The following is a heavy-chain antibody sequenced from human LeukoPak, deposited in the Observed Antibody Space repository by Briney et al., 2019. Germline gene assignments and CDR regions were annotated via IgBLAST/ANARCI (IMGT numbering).Heavy chain of an antibody. V-gene: IGHV4-39*07. D-gene: IGHD2-15*01. Sequence: SEALSLTCTVSGGSISSSSYYWGWIRQPPGKGLEWIGRIYTSGSTNYNPSLKSRVTISVDTSKNQFSLKLSSVTAADTAVYYCAREPTYCSSSSCLQGEWGQGTLVTVSS. CDR1: GGSISSSSYY. CDR2: IYTSGST. CDR3: AREPTYCSSSSCLQGE. J-gene: IGHJ4*02.